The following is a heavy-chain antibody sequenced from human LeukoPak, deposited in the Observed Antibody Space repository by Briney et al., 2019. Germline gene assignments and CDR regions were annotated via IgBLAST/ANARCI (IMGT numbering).Heavy chain of an antibody. J-gene: IGHJ5*02. CDR3: ARERERETYYYDSSGPNWFDP. CDR1: GFTVSSNY. CDR2: IYSGGST. D-gene: IGHD3-22*01. V-gene: IGHV3-53*01. Sequence: GGSLRLSCAASGFTVSSNYMSWVRQAPGKGLEWVSVIYSGGSTYYADSVKGRFTISRDNSKNTLYLQMNSLRAEDTAVYYCARERERETYYYDSSGPNWFDPWGQGTLVTVSS.